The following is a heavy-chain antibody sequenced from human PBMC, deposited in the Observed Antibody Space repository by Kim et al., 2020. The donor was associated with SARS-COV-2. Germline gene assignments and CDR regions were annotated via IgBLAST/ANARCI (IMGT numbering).Heavy chain of an antibody. CDR1: GYTFTGYY. CDR2: INPNSGGT. CDR3: ARAKEGNYYDSSGYYYPENC. J-gene: IGHJ4*02. V-gene: IGHV1-2*06. D-gene: IGHD3-22*01. Sequence: ASVKVSCKASGYTFTGYYMHWVRQAPGQGLEWMGRINPNSGGTNYAQKFQGRVTMTRDTSISTAYMELSRLRSDDTAVYYCARAKEGNYYDSSGYYYPENCWRQGTLVTVSS.